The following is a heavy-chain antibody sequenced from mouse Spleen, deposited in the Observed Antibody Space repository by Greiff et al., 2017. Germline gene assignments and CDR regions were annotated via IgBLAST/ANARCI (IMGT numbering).Heavy chain of an antibody. CDR3: ARSLGYVDYAMDY. D-gene: IGHD1-2*01. J-gene: IGHJ4*01. Sequence: EVQLQQSGPELVKPGASVKISCKASGYSFTGYYMNWVKQSPEKSLEWIGEINPSTGGTTYNQKFKAKATLTVDKSSSTAYMQLKSLTSEDSAVYYCARSLGYVDYAMDYWGQGTSVTVSS. CDR2: INPSTGGT. V-gene: IGHV1-42*01. CDR1: GYSFTGYY.